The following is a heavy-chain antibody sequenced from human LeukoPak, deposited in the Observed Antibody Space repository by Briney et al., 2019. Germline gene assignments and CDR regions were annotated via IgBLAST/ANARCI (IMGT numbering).Heavy chain of an antibody. Sequence: PGGSLRLSCAASGFTVSSNYMSWVRQAPGKGLEWVANIKQDGSEKYYVDSVKGRFTISRDNAKNSLYLQMNSLRAEDTAVYYCARDRWLVPHYWGQGTLVTVSS. CDR1: GFTVSSNY. J-gene: IGHJ4*02. CDR2: IKQDGSEK. D-gene: IGHD6-19*01. V-gene: IGHV3-7*01. CDR3: ARDRWLVPHY.